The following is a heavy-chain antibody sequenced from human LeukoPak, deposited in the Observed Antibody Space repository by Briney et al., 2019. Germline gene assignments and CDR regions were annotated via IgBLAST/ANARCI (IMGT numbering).Heavy chain of an antibody. Sequence: PSETLSLTCAVYGGSFSGYYWSWIRQPPGKGLEWIGEINHSGSTNYNPSLKSRVTISVDTSKNQFSLKLSSVTAADTAVYYCARHRRTLITRIGHFDYWGQGTLVTVSS. D-gene: IGHD3-16*01. CDR2: INHSGST. CDR1: GGSFSGYY. V-gene: IGHV4-34*01. J-gene: IGHJ4*02. CDR3: ARHRRTLITRIGHFDY.